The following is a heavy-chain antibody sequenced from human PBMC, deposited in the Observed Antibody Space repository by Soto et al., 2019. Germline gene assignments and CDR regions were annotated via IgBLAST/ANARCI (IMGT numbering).Heavy chain of an antibody. CDR1: GFTFTSYG. D-gene: IGHD2-2*03. Sequence: EVQLLESGGGLQQPGGSLRLSFAASGFTFTSYGLNWVRQAPGKGLEWVATISNSGGPTYYADSVKGRFTISRDTSKSTLYLRMNSLRAGDTAVYYCARGRDGYGHSPGNWFDPWGQGTLVTFSS. J-gene: IGHJ5*02. CDR2: ISNSGGPT. CDR3: ARGRDGYGHSPGNWFDP. V-gene: IGHV3-23*01.